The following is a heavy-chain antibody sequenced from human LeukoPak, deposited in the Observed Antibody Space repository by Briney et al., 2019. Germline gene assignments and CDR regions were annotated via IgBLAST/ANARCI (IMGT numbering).Heavy chain of an antibody. CDR1: GFTFSSYW. Sequence: GSLRLSCAASGFTFSSYWMSWVRQAPGKGLEWIGSIYYSGSTYYNPSLKSRVTISVDTSKNQFSLKLSSVTAADTAVYYCARSLPLPYYDYVWGSYRPFDYWGQGTLVTVSS. D-gene: IGHD3-16*02. CDR3: ARSLPLPYYDYVWGSYRPFDY. V-gene: IGHV4-39*07. J-gene: IGHJ4*02. CDR2: IYYSGST.